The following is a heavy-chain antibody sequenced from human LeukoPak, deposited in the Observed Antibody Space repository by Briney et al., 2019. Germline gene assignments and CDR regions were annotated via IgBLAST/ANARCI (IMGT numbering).Heavy chain of an antibody. CDR2: IYYSGST. V-gene: IGHV4-39*07. J-gene: IGHJ5*02. CDR1: GGSISSSYY. CDR3: ARESRDSSGYYPHYNWFDP. Sequence: SETLSLTCTVSGGSISSSYYWGWIRQPPGKGLEWIGSIYYSGSTYYNPSLKSRVTISVDTSKNQFSLKLSSVTAADTAVYYCARESRDSSGYYPHYNWFDPWGQGTLVTVSS. D-gene: IGHD3-22*01.